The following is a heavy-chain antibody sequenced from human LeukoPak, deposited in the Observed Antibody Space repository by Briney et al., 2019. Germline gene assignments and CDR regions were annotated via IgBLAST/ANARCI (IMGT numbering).Heavy chain of an antibody. Sequence: GGSLRLSCAASGFSYSRYWMNWVRQAPGKGLEWVANIKGDGNEKNYVDSVKGRFSISRDNARNSLYLQMDSLRAEDTAVYYCAKAGAYPTITYDSWGQGALVTVSS. J-gene: IGHJ5*01. CDR1: GFSYSRYW. V-gene: IGHV3-7*01. CDR2: IKGDGNEK. CDR3: AKAGAYPTITYDS. D-gene: IGHD4-11*01.